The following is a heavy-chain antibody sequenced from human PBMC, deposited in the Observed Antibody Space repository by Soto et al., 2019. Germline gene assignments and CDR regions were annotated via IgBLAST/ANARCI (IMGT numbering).Heavy chain of an antibody. D-gene: IGHD4-17*01. Sequence: SETLSLTCTVSGGSISSSYWSWIRQPPGKELEWVGYIYYTGSTYYSPSLKSRITISLDASRTQFSLKLSSVTAADTAVYYCARDVWLEALSGGDYQDAMDVCGPGTTVT. J-gene: IGHJ6*02. V-gene: IGHV4-59*01. CDR1: GGSISSSY. CDR3: ARDVWLEALSGGDYQDAMDV. CDR2: IYYTGST.